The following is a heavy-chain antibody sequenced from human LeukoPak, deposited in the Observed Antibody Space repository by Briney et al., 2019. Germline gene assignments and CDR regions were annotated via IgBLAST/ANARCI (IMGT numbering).Heavy chain of an antibody. J-gene: IGHJ6*03. D-gene: IGHD1-26*01. Sequence: SETLSLTCAVYGGSFSGYYWSWIRQPPGKGLEWIGEINHSGSTNYNPSLKSRVTISVDTSKNQFSLKLSSVTAADTAVYYCARGSSGREGYYYYYMDVWGKGTTVTVSS. V-gene: IGHV4-34*01. CDR3: ARGSSGREGYYYYYMDV. CDR2: INHSGST. CDR1: GGSFSGYY.